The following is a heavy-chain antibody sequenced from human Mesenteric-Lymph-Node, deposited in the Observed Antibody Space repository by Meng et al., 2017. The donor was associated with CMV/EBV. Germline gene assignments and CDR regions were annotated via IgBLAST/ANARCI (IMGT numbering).Heavy chain of an antibody. CDR1: GFTFDDYA. CDR2: ISFNSATI. CDR3: ASWGDGYNFDY. J-gene: IGHJ4*02. D-gene: IGHD5-24*01. Sequence: GGSLRPSCAASGFTFDDYAMHWVRQAPGKGLEWVSGISFNSATIVYADSVKGRFTISRDNAKKLLYLQMNSLRVEDTAVYYCASWGDGYNFDYWGQGTLVTVSS. V-gene: IGHV3-9*01.